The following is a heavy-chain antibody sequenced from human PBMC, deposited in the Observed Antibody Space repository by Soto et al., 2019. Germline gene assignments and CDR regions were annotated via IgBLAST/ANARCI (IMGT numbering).Heavy chain of an antibody. CDR2: ISAYNGNT. Sequence: GXSVKVSCQASVYTFTSYGISWVRQAPGQGLEWMGWISAYNGNTNYAQKLQGRVTMTTDTSTSTAYMELRSLRSDDTAVYYCARVVVVRGVIIPNWFDHWGQGTLVTVSS. V-gene: IGHV1-18*04. CDR1: VYTFTSYG. D-gene: IGHD3-10*01. CDR3: ARVVVVRGVIIPNWFDH. J-gene: IGHJ5*02.